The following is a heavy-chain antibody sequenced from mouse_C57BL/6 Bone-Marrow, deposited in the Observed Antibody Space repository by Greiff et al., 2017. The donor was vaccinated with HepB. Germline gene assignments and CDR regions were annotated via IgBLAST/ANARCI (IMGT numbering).Heavy chain of an antibody. CDR3: ARLYDGYYVWDY. CDR1: GYTFTSYW. Sequence: VQLQQPGAELVKPGASVKLSCKASGYTFTSYWMHWVKQRPGQGLEWIGMIHPNSGSTNYNEKFKSKATLTVDKSSSTAYMQLSSLTSEDSAVYYCARLYDGYYVWDYWGQGTTLTVSS. D-gene: IGHD2-3*01. CDR2: IHPNSGST. V-gene: IGHV1-64*01. J-gene: IGHJ2*01.